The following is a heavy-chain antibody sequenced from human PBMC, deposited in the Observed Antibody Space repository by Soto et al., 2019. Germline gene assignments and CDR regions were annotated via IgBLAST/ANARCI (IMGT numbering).Heavy chain of an antibody. Sequence: PSETLSLTCAVSSGSISSSNWWSWVRQPPGKGLEWIGEIYHSGSTNYNPSLKSRVTISVDKSKNQFSLKLSSVTAADTAVYYCARGVGDYIWGSYLSGYFDYWGQGTLVTVSS. D-gene: IGHD3-16*02. CDR2: IYHSGST. V-gene: IGHV4-4*02. CDR1: SGSISSSNW. J-gene: IGHJ4*02. CDR3: ARGVGDYIWGSYLSGYFDY.